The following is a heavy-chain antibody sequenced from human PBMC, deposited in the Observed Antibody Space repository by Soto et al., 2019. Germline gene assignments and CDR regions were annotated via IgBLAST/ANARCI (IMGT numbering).Heavy chain of an antibody. CDR2: IYYSGST. D-gene: IGHD3-22*01. CDR3: ARARVYYYDSSGYYYCWFDP. CDR1: GGSISSYY. J-gene: IGHJ5*02. V-gene: IGHV4-59*01. Sequence: TLSLTCPVSGGSISSYYWSWIQQPPGKGLEWIGYIYYSGSTNYNPSLKSRVTISVDTSKNQFYLKLSAVTAADTAVYYCARARVYYYDSSGYYYCWFDPWGQGTLVTVSS.